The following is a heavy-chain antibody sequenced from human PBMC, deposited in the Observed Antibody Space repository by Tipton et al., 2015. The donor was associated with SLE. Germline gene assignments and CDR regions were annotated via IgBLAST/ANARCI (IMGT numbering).Heavy chain of an antibody. J-gene: IGHJ5*02. Sequence: LSCTVSGGSISSSSYYWGWIRQPPGKGLEWIGSIYYSGSTYYNPSLKSRVTISVDTSKNQFSLKLSSVTAADTAVYYCARSYYDSSGYIPGFDPWGQGTLVTVSS. CDR1: GGSISSSSYY. CDR2: IYYSGST. CDR3: ARSYYDSSGYIPGFDP. D-gene: IGHD3-22*01. V-gene: IGHV4-39*07.